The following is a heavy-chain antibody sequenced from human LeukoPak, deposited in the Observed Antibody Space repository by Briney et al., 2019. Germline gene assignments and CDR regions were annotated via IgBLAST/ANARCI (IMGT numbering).Heavy chain of an antibody. V-gene: IGHV3-23*01. CDR3: AKDPTGADYYGMDV. CDR2: ISGSGGST. D-gene: IGHD4-17*01. J-gene: IGHJ6*02. CDR1: GFTFSSYA. Sequence: PGGSLRLSCAASGFTFSSYAMSWVRQAPGKGLEWVSAISGSGGSTYHADSVKGRFTISRDNSKNTLYLQMNSLRAEDTAVYYCAKDPTGADYYGMDVWGQGTTVTVSS.